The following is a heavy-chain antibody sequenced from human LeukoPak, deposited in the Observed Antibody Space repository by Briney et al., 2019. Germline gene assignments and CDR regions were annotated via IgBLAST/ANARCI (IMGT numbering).Heavy chain of an antibody. Sequence: GSLRLSCAASGFTFSSYSMNWVRQAPGKGLEWIGEINHRGGTNYNPSLKSRLTISVDTSKNQFSLNLTSVTAADTAVYYCASGVGEFFPDAFNIWGQGTMVGVFS. CDR1: GFTFSSYS. D-gene: IGHD3-10*01. J-gene: IGHJ3*02. CDR3: ASGVGEFFPDAFNI. CDR2: INHRGGT. V-gene: IGHV4-34*01.